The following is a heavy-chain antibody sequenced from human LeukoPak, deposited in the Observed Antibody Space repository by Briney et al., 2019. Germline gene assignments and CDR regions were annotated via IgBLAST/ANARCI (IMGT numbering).Heavy chain of an antibody. D-gene: IGHD6-13*01. V-gene: IGHV4-61*01. CDR1: GGSVSSGSYY. CDR3: ARGLYGAAAGTH. J-gene: IGHJ1*01. Sequence: SETLSLTCTVSGGSVSSGSYYWSWIRQPPGKGLEWIGYTHYSGSTKYNPSLNSRVTISLDTSKNQFSLKLRSVTAADTAVYYCARGLYGAAAGTHWGQGTQVTVSS. CDR2: THYSGST.